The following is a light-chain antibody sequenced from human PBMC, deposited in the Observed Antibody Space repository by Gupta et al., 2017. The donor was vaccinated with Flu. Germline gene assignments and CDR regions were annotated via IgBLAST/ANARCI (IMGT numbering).Light chain of an antibody. CDR2: DAS. Sequence: EIVLTQSPATLSLSPGDRAILSCRASQSVNIYLAWYQQKPGQPPRLLMFDASKRAAGIPDRFSGSGSWTDFTLTISTLEPEDFAVYYCQQRSGLPMYTFGQGTKLE. J-gene: IGKJ2*01. CDR3: QQRSGLPMYT. V-gene: IGKV3-11*01. CDR1: QSVNIY.